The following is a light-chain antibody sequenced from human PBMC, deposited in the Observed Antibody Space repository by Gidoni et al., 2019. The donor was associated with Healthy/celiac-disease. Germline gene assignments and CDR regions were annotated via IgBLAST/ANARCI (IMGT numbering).Light chain of an antibody. CDR2: AAS. Sequence: DIQMTQSPSSLSASVGDRVTITCRASQSISSYLNWYQQKPGKAPKLLIYAASSLQSGVPSRFSGSGSGTDFTLTSSSLQPEDFETYYCQQSYSTLTFGGXTKVEIK. J-gene: IGKJ4*01. CDR3: QQSYSTLT. CDR1: QSISSY. V-gene: IGKV1-39*01.